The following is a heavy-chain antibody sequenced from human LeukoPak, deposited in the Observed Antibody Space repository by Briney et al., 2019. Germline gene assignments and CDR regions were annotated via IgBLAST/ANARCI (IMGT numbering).Heavy chain of an antibody. CDR1: GYSFTSYW. CDR3: ARTYYGSGSYSDLDY. Sequence: GESLKISCKGSGYSFTSYWIGWVRQMPGKGLEWMGIIYPGDSDTRYSPSFQGQVTISADKSISTAYLQWSSLKASDTAMYYCARTYYGSGSYSDLDYWGQGTLVTVSS. CDR2: IYPGDSDT. J-gene: IGHJ4*02. D-gene: IGHD3-10*01. V-gene: IGHV5-51*01.